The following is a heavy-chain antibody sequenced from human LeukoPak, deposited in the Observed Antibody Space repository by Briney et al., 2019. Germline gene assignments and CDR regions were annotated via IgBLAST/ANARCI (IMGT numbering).Heavy chain of an antibody. V-gene: IGHV4-4*07. CDR1: GGSIRSYY. CDR2: IYTSGST. J-gene: IGHJ5*02. Sequence: SETLSLTCTVSGGSIRSYYWSWLRQPAGKGLEWVGRIYTSGSTTYNPSLKSRVTISVDTSKNQFSLKLSSVTAADAAVYYCARGVAGSCTPSTLMSPGGFDPWGQGTLVTVSS. CDR3: ARGVAGSCTPSTLMSPGGFDP. D-gene: IGHD3-16*01.